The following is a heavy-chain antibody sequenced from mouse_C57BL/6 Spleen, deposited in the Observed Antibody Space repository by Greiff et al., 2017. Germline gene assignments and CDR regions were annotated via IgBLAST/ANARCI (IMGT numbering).Heavy chain of an antibody. Sequence: QVQLKQSGAELVRPGASVKLSCKASGYTFTSYGISWVKQRPGQGLEWIGEIYPRSGNTYYNEKFKGKATLTADKSSSTAYMKLRSLTSEDSAVYFCLTTLVYYAMDYWGQGTSVTVSS. V-gene: IGHV1-81*01. D-gene: IGHD1-1*01. CDR2: IYPRSGNT. J-gene: IGHJ4*01. CDR3: LTTLVYYAMDY. CDR1: GYTFTSYG.